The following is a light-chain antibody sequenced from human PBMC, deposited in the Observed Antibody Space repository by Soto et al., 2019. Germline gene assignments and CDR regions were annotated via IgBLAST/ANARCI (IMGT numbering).Light chain of an antibody. CDR1: QGITTY. CDR3: QKHYNYPLT. J-gene: IGKJ4*01. CDR2: AVS. Sequence: DIQLTQSPSFLSASVGDRVTITCRASQGITTYFAWYQQKPGKAPKLLIYAVSSLRSGVPSRFSGSGSGTEFTLTISSLQPEDFATYYCQKHYNYPLTFGGGTKVEIK. V-gene: IGKV1-9*01.